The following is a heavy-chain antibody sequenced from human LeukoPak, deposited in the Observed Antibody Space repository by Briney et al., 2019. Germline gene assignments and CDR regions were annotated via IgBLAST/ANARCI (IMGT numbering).Heavy chain of an antibody. Sequence: ASVRVSCKASGYTFTGYYMHWVRQAPGQGSEWMGWINPNSGGTNYAQNFQGRLTMTSHTSISTAYMELRTLTSDDTAVYFCAGGYCSSTSCPHTTQHYYYCMDVWGQGTTVTVSS. V-gene: IGHV1-2*02. CDR2: INPNSGGT. CDR3: AGGYCSSTSCPHTTQHYYYCMDV. CDR1: GYTFTGYY. J-gene: IGHJ6*02. D-gene: IGHD2-2*01.